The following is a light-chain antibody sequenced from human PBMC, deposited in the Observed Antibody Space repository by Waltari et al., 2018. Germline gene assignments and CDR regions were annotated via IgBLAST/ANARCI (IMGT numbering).Light chain of an antibody. CDR1: QSVTRSY. J-gene: IGKJ2*01. CDR2: GVS. Sequence: EIVLTQSPGTLSLSPGERATLSCRASQSVTRSYLAWYQQKPGQAPRLLINGVSRRATGIPDRFSGSGSGTDFTLTITRLEPEDFAVYYCQQYDDSPYTFGQGTNLEIK. CDR3: QQYDDSPYT. V-gene: IGKV3-20*01.